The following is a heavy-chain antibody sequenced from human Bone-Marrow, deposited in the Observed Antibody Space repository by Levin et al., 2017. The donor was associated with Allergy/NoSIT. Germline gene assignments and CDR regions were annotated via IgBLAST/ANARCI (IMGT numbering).Heavy chain of an antibody. CDR2: ISWHGGTI. V-gene: IGHV3-9*01. J-gene: IGHJ6*02. Sequence: SLKISCAVSGFTFDDYAMHWVRQAPGKGLEWVSGISWHGGTIGYADSVKGRFTISRDNVKNSLNLQMNSLRVEDTAVYYCAKDLYSSGWTGRGGVSYNYFYGMDVWGQGTTVSVS. D-gene: IGHD6-19*01. CDR1: GFTFDDYA. CDR3: AKDLYSSGWTGRGGVSYNYFYGMDV.